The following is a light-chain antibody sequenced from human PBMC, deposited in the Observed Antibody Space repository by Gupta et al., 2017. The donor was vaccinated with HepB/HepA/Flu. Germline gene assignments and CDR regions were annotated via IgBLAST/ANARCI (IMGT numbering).Light chain of an antibody. CDR1: QSVLYSANNENY. Sequence: DIVVIQSPDSLAVSLGERATINCKSSQSVLYSANNENYLAWYQQKPGQPPKLLISWASTRESGVPDRFSGRGSGTDFTLTISSLQAEDVAIYYCQQHDSSPYNFGQGTKVEIK. CDR2: WAS. V-gene: IGKV4-1*01. CDR3: QQHDSSPYN. J-gene: IGKJ2*01.